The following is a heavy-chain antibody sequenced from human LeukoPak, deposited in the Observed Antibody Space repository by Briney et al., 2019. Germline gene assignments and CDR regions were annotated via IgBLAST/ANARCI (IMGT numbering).Heavy chain of an antibody. Sequence: GGSLRLSCAASGFTVSSNYMSWVRQAPGKGPEWVSVIYSGGSTYYADSVKGRFTISRDNSKNTLYLQVNSLRAEDTAVYYCARKSGGTYHYYFDYWGQGTLVTVSS. CDR2: IYSGGST. J-gene: IGHJ4*02. CDR3: ARKSGGTYHYYFDY. CDR1: GFTVSSNY. D-gene: IGHD1-26*01. V-gene: IGHV3-53*01.